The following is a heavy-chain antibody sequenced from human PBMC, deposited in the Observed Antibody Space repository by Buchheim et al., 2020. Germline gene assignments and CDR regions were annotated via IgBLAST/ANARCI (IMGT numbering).Heavy chain of an antibody. CDR3: AKDTTKDGSESYGVDP. D-gene: IGHD3-10*01. Sequence: QVQLVESGGGVVQPGRSLRLSCAASGFTFSSYGMHWVRQAPGKGLEWVAVISYDGSNKYYADSVKGRFTISRDNSKNTLYLQMNSLRAEDTAVYYCAKDTTKDGSESYGVDPWGQGTL. CDR2: ISYDGSNK. V-gene: IGHV3-30*18. CDR1: GFTFSSYG. J-gene: IGHJ5*02.